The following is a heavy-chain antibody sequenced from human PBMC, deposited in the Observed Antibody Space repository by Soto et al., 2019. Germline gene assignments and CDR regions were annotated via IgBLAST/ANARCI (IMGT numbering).Heavy chain of an antibody. V-gene: IGHV6-1*01. Sequence: SQTLSLTCAISGGSVSSNSAAWNWIRQSPSRGLEWLGRTYYRSKWYNDYAVSVKSRITINPDTSKNQFSLQLNSVTPEDTAVYYCARAPSYYYDSSGYYYYWFDPWGQGTLVTVSS. CDR3: ARAPSYYYDSSGYYYYWFDP. CDR2: TYYRSKWYN. D-gene: IGHD3-22*01. CDR1: GGSVSSNSAA. J-gene: IGHJ5*02.